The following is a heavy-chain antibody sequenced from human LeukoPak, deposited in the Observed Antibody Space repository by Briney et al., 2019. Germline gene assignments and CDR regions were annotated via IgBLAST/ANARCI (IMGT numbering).Heavy chain of an antibody. Sequence: GGSLRLSCAASGFTFSSHAMSWVRQAPGKGLEWVSAISGSGGSTYYADSVKGRFTISRDNSKNTLYLQMNSLRAEDTAVYYCAKGLWFGELSSWFDPWGQGTLVIVSS. V-gene: IGHV3-23*01. CDR1: GFTFSSHA. J-gene: IGHJ5*02. D-gene: IGHD3-10*01. CDR2: ISGSGGST. CDR3: AKGLWFGELSSWFDP.